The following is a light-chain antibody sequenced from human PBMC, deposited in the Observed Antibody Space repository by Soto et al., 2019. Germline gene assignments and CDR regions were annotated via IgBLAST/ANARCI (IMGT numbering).Light chain of an antibody. J-gene: IGLJ1*01. CDR1: SSDVGGYNY. CDR3: SSYTSSTTYV. CDR2: DVS. Sequence: QSALTQPASVSASPGQSISISCTGTSSDVGGYNYVSWYQQHPGKAPKLMIYDVSNRPSGVSNRFSGSKSGNTASLTISGLQAEDEADYYSSSYTSSTTYVFGTGTKDTVL. V-gene: IGLV2-14*01.